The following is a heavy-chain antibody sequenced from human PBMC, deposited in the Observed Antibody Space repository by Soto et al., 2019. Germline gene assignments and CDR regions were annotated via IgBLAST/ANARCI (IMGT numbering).Heavy chain of an antibody. J-gene: IGHJ6*04. V-gene: IGHV3-66*01. Sequence: HPGGSLRLSCAASGFTVSSKYMSWVRQAPGKGLEWVSLIQSGGPTYYADSVKGRFTISRDTSENTVHLQMDSLRAEDTAVYYCARDDVLCDGGRCYGVPLDVWGKGTKVTVSS. D-gene: IGHD2-15*01. CDR2: IQSGGPT. CDR3: ARDDVLCDGGRCYGVPLDV. CDR1: GFTVSSKY.